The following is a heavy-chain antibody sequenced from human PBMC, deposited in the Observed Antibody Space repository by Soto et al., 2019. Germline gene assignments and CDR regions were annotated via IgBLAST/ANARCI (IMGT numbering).Heavy chain of an antibody. J-gene: IGHJ1*01. CDR1: GFTFSSYG. V-gene: IGHV3-30*18. CDR2: ISYDGSNK. Sequence: HVQLVESGGGVVQPGRSLRLSCAASGFTFSSYGMHWVRQAPGKGLEWVAVISYDGSNKYYADSVKGRFTISRDNSKNTLYLQMNSLRAEDTAVYYCAKDRRQQLVKYFQHWGQGTLVTVSS. CDR3: AKDRRQQLVKYFQH. D-gene: IGHD6-13*01.